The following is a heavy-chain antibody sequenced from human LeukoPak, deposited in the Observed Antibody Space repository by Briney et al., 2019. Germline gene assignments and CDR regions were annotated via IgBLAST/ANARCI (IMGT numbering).Heavy chain of an antibody. CDR3: ASEPMVIKAFDI. CDR1: GGSFSGYY. J-gene: IGHJ3*02. Sequence: KPSETLSLTCAVYGGSFSGYYWSWIRQPPGKGLEWIGEINHSGSTNYNPSLKSRVTISVDTSKNQFSLKLSSVTAADTAVYYCASEPMVIKAFDIWGQGTMVTVSS. V-gene: IGHV4-34*01. CDR2: INHSGST. D-gene: IGHD3-22*01.